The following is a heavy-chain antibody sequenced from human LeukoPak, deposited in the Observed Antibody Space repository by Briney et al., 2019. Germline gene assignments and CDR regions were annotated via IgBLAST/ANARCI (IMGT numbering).Heavy chain of an antibody. CDR1: GYTLTELS. Sequence: ASVKVSCKVPGYTLTELSMHWVRQAPGKGLEWMGGFDPEDGVTIYAQKFQGRVTMTEDTSTDTAYMELSSLRSEDTAVYYCATKGFSSGSMEYWGQGTLVTVSS. CDR3: ATKGFSSGSMEY. D-gene: IGHD6-19*01. J-gene: IGHJ4*02. CDR2: FDPEDGVT. V-gene: IGHV1-24*01.